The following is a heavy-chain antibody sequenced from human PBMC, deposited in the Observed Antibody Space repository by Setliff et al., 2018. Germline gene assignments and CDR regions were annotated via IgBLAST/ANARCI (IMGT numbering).Heavy chain of an antibody. V-gene: IGHV3-48*01. CDR3: ARNWVAAQHYYYGMDV. Sequence: GGSLRLSCAASGFTFSSYSMNWVRQAPGKGLEWVSYISSSSSTIYYADSVKGRFTVSRDNSKNTLYLQMNSLRAEDTAVYSCARNWVAAQHYYYGMDVWGQGTTVTVSS. CDR2: ISSSSSTI. J-gene: IGHJ6*02. D-gene: IGHD2-15*01. CDR1: GFTFSSYS.